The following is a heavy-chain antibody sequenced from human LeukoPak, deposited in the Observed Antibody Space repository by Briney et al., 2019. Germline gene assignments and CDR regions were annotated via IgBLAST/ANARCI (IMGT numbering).Heavy chain of an antibody. CDR1: GYTFTTYS. V-gene: IGHV1-46*01. CDR2: INLSGGST. CDR3: VRHNHMDV. J-gene: IGHJ6*02. Sequence: ASVKVSCKASGYTFTTYSMHWVRQAPGQGLKWMAIINLSGGSTDYTQKFQGRVTMTRDTSTSTVYMELSSLRSEDTAVYYCVRHNHMDVWGQGTTVTVSS.